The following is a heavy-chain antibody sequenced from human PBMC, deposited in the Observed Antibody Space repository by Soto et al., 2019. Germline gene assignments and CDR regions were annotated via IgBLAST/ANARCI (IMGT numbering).Heavy chain of an antibody. CDR3: ATVGTDYGSGSPYYSDY. J-gene: IGHJ4*02. CDR2: ISPSSSFL. V-gene: IGHV3-21*06. Sequence: VQLVESGGGLVKPGGSLRLSCAASGFSFRSYYMNWVRQAPGRGLEWVSSISPSSSFLNYADSVKGRFTISRDNAKSSVNLQMNSLRAEDTAVYYCATVGTDYGSGSPYYSDYWGQGNLVTVSS. D-gene: IGHD3-10*01. CDR1: GFSFRSYY.